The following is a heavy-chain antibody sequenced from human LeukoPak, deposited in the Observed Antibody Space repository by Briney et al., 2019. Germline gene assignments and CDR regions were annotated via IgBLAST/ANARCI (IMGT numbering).Heavy chain of an antibody. CDR3: AREDENYSGSYYDY. D-gene: IGHD1-26*01. J-gene: IGHJ4*02. CDR1: GFTFSDYY. V-gene: IGHV3-11*04. CDR2: ISSSGSTI. Sequence: GGSLRLSCAASGFTFSDYYMSWIRQAPGKGLEWVSYISSSGSTIYYADSVKGRSTISRDNAKNSLYLQMNSLRAEDTAVYYCAREDENYSGSYYDYWGQGTLVTVSS.